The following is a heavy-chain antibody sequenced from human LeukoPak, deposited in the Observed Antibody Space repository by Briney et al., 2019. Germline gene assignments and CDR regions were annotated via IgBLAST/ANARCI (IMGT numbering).Heavy chain of an antibody. D-gene: IGHD3-10*01. V-gene: IGHV4-38-2*02. CDR3: ARDDGSSCVHVH. Sequence: SETLSLTCSVSGFSISSGYYWDWIRQSPGKGLEWIGSIYHSGSTYYNPSLKSRVRISVDTSKNQFSLRLTSVTAADTALYYCARDDGSSCVHVHWGQGILVTVSS. CDR2: IYHSGST. CDR1: GFSISSGYY. J-gene: IGHJ4*02.